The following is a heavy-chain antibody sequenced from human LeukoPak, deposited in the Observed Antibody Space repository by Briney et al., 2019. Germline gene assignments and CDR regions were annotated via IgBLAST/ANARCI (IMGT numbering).Heavy chain of an antibody. V-gene: IGHV1-2*02. Sequence: GASVKVSCKASGYTFTGYYMHWVRQAPGQGLEWMGWINPNSGGANYAQKFQGRVTMTRDTSISTAYMELNSLRAEDTAIYYCARDPYNGNYGDSYYYYMDVWGKGTTVTISS. J-gene: IGHJ6*03. CDR2: INPNSGGA. CDR1: GYTFTGYY. D-gene: IGHD1-26*01. CDR3: ARDPYNGNYGDSYYYYMDV.